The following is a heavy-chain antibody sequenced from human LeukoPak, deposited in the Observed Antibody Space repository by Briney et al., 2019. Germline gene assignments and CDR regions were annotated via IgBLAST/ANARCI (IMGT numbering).Heavy chain of an antibody. CDR3: GRHTQVSVAGFGTLDM. CDR2: INHTGST. J-gene: IGHJ3*02. D-gene: IGHD6-19*01. V-gene: IGHV4-34*01. CDR1: GVSFSGY. Sequence: SETLSLTGAVYGVSFSGYGRWIRQPPGKGLEWIGEINHTGSTNSNPSLKSRLTISVDTSKTQFSLKLNSVTAADTAVYYCGRHTQVSVAGFGTLDMWGQGTMVTVSS.